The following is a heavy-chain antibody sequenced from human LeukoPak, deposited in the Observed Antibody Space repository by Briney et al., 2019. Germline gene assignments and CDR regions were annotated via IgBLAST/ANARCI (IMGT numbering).Heavy chain of an antibody. CDR1: GGSFSGYY. D-gene: IGHD3-10*01. V-gene: IGHV4-34*01. CDR2: INHSGST. CDR3: ARLVHGNYCDH. J-gene: IGHJ4*02. Sequence: SETLSLTCAVYGGSFSGYYWSWIRQPPGKGLEWIGEINHSGSTNYNPSLKSRVTKSVDTSKNQFSLKLNSVTAADTAVYYCARLVHGNYCDHWGQGTLVTVSS.